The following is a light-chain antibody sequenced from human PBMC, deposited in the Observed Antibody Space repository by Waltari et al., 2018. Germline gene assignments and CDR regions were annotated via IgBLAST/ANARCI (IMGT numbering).Light chain of an antibody. Sequence: DIQMTQSPSSLSASVGDRVTITCRASQSISSYLNWYQQKPGKAPKLLIYAASSLQSGVPSRFSGGGSGTDFTLTISSLQPEDFATYSCQQSYSTPFTFGPGTKVDIK. CDR3: QQSYSTPFT. V-gene: IGKV1-39*01. CDR2: AAS. J-gene: IGKJ3*01. CDR1: QSISSY.